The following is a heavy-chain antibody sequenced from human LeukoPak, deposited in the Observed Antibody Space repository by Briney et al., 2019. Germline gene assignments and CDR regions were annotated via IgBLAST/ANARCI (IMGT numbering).Heavy chain of an antibody. Sequence: GGSLRLSCAASGFIFSSYAMSWVRQAPGKGLEWVAVIWYDGSNKYYADSVKGRFTISRDNSKNTLHLQMNSLRAEDTAVYYCARGRAYRAAAGSYFDYWGQGTLVTVSS. V-gene: IGHV3-33*08. CDR3: ARGRAYRAAAGSYFDY. D-gene: IGHD6-13*01. CDR1: GFIFSSYA. J-gene: IGHJ4*02. CDR2: IWYDGSNK.